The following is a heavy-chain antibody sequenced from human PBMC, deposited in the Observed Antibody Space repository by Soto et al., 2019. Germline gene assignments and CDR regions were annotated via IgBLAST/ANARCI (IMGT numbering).Heavy chain of an antibody. CDR3: ARWDSNWFDP. CDR2: IYYGAYN. J-gene: IGHJ5*02. Sequence: SETLSLTCSVSGGSITSEWWRWIRQPPGKGLEWIWYIYYGAYNNYDTILKSRVTISGDASHNPVSLTLNSVTTADTAVYYCARWDSNWFDPWGQGVLVTVYS. D-gene: IGHD1-26*01. V-gene: IGHV4-59*01. CDR1: GGSITSEW.